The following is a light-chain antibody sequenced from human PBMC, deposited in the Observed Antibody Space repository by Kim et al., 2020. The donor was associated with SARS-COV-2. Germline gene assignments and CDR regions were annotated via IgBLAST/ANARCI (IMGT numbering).Light chain of an antibody. CDR2: HND. V-gene: IGLV1-40*01. CDR1: SSNIGATYD. Sequence: QRVTISCTGSSSNIGATYDLFWYQQLPGTAPKLLIYHNDSRPSGVPDRFSASKSGTSASLAISGLQADDEADYFCHSYDSSLSGQVFGTGTKVTVL. CDR3: HSYDSSLSGQV. J-gene: IGLJ1*01.